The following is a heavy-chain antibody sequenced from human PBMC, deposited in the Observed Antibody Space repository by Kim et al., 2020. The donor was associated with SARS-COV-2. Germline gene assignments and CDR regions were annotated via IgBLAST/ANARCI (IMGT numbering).Heavy chain of an antibody. CDR1: GFTFASYA. Sequence: GGSLRLSCAASGFTFASYAMSWVRQAPGKGLEWVSAISAGGSSTYYADSVKGRFTISRDNSKNMLYLQMNSLRAEDTAVYYCAKRVPTPNAGFDYWGQGTLVSVSS. CDR2: ISAGGSST. J-gene: IGHJ4*02. D-gene: IGHD3-10*01. CDR3: AKRVPTPNAGFDY. V-gene: IGHV3-23*01.